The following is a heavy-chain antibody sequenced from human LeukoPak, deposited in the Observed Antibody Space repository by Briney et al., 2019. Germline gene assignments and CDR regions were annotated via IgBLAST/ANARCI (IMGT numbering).Heavy chain of an antibody. Sequence: SQTLSLTCTVSGGSISSGSYYWSWIRQPAGKGLEWIGRIYTSGSTNYNPSLKSRVTISVDTSKNQFSLKLSSVTAADTAVYYCARVSLVRGAPDYYFDYWGQGTLVTVSS. CDR2: IYTSGST. CDR1: GGSISSGSYY. V-gene: IGHV4-61*02. D-gene: IGHD3-10*01. J-gene: IGHJ4*02. CDR3: ARVSLVRGAPDYYFDY.